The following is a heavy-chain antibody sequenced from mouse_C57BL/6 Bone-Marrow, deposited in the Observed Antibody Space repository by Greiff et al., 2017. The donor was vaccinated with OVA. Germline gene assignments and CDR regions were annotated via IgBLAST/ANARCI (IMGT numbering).Heavy chain of an antibody. CDR3: ARNFY. J-gene: IGHJ2*01. CDR1: GYTFTSYW. CDR2: IDPSDSYT. V-gene: IGHV1-50*01. Sequence: QVQLKESGAELVKPGASVKLSCKASGYTFTSYWMQWVKQRPGQGLEWIGEIDPSDSYTNYNQKFKGKATLTVDTSSSTAYMQLSSLTSEDSAVYYCARNFYWGQGTTLTVSS.